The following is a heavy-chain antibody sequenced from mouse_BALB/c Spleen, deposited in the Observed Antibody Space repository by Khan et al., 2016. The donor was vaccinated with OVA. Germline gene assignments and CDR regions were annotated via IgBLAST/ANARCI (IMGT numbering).Heavy chain of an antibody. CDR1: GYTFTTAG. D-gene: IGHD2-14*01. CDR3: ARVGAAYYRNDGGAREY. V-gene: IGHV9-4*02. CDR2: INTHSGVP. J-gene: IGHJ4*01. Sequence: QIQLVQSGPELKKPGETVRISCKASGYTFTTAGIQWVQKMPGKGLKWIGWINTHSGVPKYAEDFKGRFAFSLEISVNPAYLQITNLKNEDTATYFCARVGAAYYRNDGGAREYWGQGTSVTVSS.